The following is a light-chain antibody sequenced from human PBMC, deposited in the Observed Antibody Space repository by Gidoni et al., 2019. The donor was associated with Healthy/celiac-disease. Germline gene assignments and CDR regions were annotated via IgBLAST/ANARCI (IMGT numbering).Light chain of an antibody. CDR2: DAS. CDR3: QQRSNWPYT. Sequence: VLPQSPATLSLSPGERATLSCSASQSVSSYLAWYQQKPGQAPRLLIYDASTRATGLPARFSGSGSGTDFTLTISSLEPEDFAVYYCQQRSNWPYTFXXXTKLEIK. V-gene: IGKV3-11*01. J-gene: IGKJ2*01. CDR1: QSVSSY.